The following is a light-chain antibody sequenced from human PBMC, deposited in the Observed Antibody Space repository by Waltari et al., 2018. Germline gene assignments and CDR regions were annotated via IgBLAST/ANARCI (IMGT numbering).Light chain of an antibody. Sequence: EVVLTQSPVTLSLSPGKRATLSCRASQSVSSYLAWYQQKPGQAPRLLIYDASNRATGVPARFGGSGSGTDFTLTISSLEPEDFAVYYCQHRNSWPPTFGQGTKLEIK. CDR2: DAS. CDR3: QHRNSWPPT. J-gene: IGKJ2*01. V-gene: IGKV3-11*01. CDR1: QSVSSY.